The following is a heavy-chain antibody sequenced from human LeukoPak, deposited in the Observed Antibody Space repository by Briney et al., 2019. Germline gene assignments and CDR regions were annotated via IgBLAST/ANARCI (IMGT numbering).Heavy chain of an antibody. CDR1: GGSISRYH. CDR3: ARQIASAGTAGFDF. V-gene: IGHV4-4*07. Sequence: SETLSLTCTVSGGSISRYHWSWIRQPAGKGLEWIGRIYSTGSTNYNPSLKSRVPMSVDTSKTQFSLRLRSVTAADTAVYYCARQIASAGTAGFDFWGQGALVTVSS. J-gene: IGHJ4*02. CDR2: IYSTGST. D-gene: IGHD6-13*01.